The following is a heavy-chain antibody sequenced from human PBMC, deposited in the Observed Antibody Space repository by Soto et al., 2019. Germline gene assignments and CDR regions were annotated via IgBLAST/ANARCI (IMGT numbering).Heavy chain of an antibody. Sequence: PSETLSLTSAVYGGSFSGHYWSWIRQHPGKGLEWIGEINHSGSTNYNPSLKSRVTISVDTSKNQFSLKLSSVTAADTAVYYGARGGENSWRRGGNGIDAWGQGNTVTVSS. CDR1: GGSFSGHY. CDR3: ARGGENSWRRGGNGIDA. J-gene: IGHJ6*02. V-gene: IGHV4-34*01. D-gene: IGHD1-20*01. CDR2: INHSGST.